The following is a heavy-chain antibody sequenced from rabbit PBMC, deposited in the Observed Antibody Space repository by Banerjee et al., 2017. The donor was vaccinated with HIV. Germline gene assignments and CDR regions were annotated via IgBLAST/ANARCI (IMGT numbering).Heavy chain of an antibody. CDR2: INTSSGNA. V-gene: IGHV1S45*01. D-gene: IGHD4-2*01. CDR3: ARDLIAGSTRYMAL. J-gene: IGHJ3*01. CDR1: GFSFSNKYV. Sequence: QEQLEESGGDLVKPEGSLTLTCTASGFSFSNKYVMCWVRQAPGKGLEWIACINTSSGNAVYANWAKGRFTISKSTSLNTVTLQMTSLTAADTATYFCARDLIAGSTRYMALWGQGTLVTVS.